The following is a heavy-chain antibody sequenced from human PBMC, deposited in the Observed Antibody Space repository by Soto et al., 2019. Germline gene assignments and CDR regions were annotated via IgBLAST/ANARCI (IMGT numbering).Heavy chain of an antibody. CDR3: ARLNAGTTYYYYGMDV. V-gene: IGHV1-58*01. Sequence: ASVKVSCKASGFTFTNSAVQWVRQARGQRLEWIGWIVVGSGNTNYAQKFQERVTITRDMSTSTAYMELSSLRSEDTAVYYCARLNAGTTYYYYGMDVWGQGTTVTVSS. J-gene: IGHJ6*02. D-gene: IGHD1-7*01. CDR1: GFTFTNSA. CDR2: IVVGSGNT.